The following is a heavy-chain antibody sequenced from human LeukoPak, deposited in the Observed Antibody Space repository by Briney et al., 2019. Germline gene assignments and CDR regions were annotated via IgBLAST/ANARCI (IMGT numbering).Heavy chain of an antibody. CDR2: IYHSGST. V-gene: IGHV4-38-2*01. D-gene: IGHD6-13*01. CDR1: GYSITSGYY. J-gene: IGHJ4*02. Sequence: SETLSLTCAVSGYSITSGYYWGWIRPPPGKGQEWIGSIYHSGSTYYNPSLMSRVTITVDTSKNQFSLRLSSVTAADTAVYYCARSKSSSWYFDYWGQGTLVPVSS. CDR3: ARSKSSSWYFDY.